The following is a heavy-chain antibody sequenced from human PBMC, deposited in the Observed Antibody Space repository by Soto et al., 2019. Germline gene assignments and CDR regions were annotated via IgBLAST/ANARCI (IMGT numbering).Heavy chain of an antibody. CDR3: ARQIYDSDTGPNFQYYFDS. V-gene: IGHV5-10-1*01. Sequence: GESLKISCKGSGYSFAGYWITWVRQQPGKGLEWMGRIDPSDSQTYYSPSFRGHVTISVTKSITTVFLQWSSLRASDTAMYYCARQIYDSDTGPNFQYYFDSWGQGTPVTVSS. CDR2: IDPSDSQT. D-gene: IGHD3-22*01. CDR1: GYSFAGYW. J-gene: IGHJ4*02.